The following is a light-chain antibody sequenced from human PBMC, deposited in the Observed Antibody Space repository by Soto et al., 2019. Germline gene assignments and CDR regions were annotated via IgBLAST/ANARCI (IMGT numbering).Light chain of an antibody. J-gene: IGKJ1*01. CDR1: PSISSC. V-gene: IGKV1-5*01. CDR2: EAA. Sequence: DIQMPQSPSTLSASVGDRVPITCRAIPSISSCLAWYQQKPGKAPKLLIYEAARVERGFPSTFSGSGSGTEVTLTISSLQPDYFATYYCQQYNSYSWTFVQGTKVEI. CDR3: QQYNSYSWT.